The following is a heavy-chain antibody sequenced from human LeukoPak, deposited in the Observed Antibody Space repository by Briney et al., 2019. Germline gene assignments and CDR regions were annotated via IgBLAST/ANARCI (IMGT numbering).Heavy chain of an antibody. CDR1: GGSISSGDYY. V-gene: IGHV4-39*01. D-gene: IGHD1-14*01. J-gene: IGHJ4*02. CDR3: ARHFDHPTAYFDS. Sequence: SETLSLTCTVTGGSISSGDYYWSWLRQPPGKGLEWIASIYSGGMTFYSPSLKSRLTIYAYTSRNHFSLRRSSVTAADTALYFCARHFDHPTAYFDSWGQGSLVTVSS. CDR2: IYSGGMT.